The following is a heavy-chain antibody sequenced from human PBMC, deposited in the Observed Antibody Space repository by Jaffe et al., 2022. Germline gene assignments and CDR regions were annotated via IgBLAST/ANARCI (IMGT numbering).Heavy chain of an antibody. Sequence: EVQLVESGGVVVQPGGSLRLSCAASGFTFDDYAMHWVRQAPGKGLEWVSLISWDGGSTYYADSVKGRFTISRDNSKNSLYLQMNSLRAEDTALYYCAKDKSRDSSSCLDYWGQGTLVTVSS. V-gene: IGHV3-43D*04. D-gene: IGHD6-13*01. CDR2: ISWDGGST. CDR3: AKDKSRDSSSCLDY. J-gene: IGHJ4*02. CDR1: GFTFDDYA.